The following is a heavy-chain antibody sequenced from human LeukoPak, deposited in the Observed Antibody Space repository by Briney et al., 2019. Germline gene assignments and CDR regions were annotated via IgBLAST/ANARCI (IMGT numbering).Heavy chain of an antibody. Sequence: GGSLRLSCAASGFTFGDYGMSWVRQAPGKGLEWVSGIKWNGSRTSYADSVKGRFTISRDNAKDSLYLQIDSLRADDTAVYYCARVGPWVKPDYYYYYIDVWVKGTKVTVSS. D-gene: IGHD1-14*01. CDR1: GFTFGDYG. CDR3: ARVGPWVKPDYYYYYIDV. V-gene: IGHV3-20*04. CDR2: IKWNGSRT. J-gene: IGHJ6*03.